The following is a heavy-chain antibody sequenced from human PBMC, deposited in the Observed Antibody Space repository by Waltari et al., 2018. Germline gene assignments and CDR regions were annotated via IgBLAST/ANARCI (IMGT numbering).Heavy chain of an antibody. V-gene: IGHV1-18*01. Sequence: QVQLVQSGAEVKKPGASVKVSCKASGSTFTSYGISWVRPAPGQGLEWMGWISAYNGNTNYAQKRQGRVTMTTDTSTSTAYMELRSLRSDDTAVYYCAREGNYGDYFFWYFDLWGRGTLVTVSS. D-gene: IGHD4-17*01. CDR1: GSTFTSYG. CDR3: AREGNYGDYFFWYFDL. J-gene: IGHJ2*01. CDR2: ISAYNGNT.